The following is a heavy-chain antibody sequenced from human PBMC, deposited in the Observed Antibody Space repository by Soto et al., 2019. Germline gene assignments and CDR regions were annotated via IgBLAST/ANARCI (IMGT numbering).Heavy chain of an antibody. V-gene: IGHV4-30-2*01. CDR2: VYHNDNA. Sequence: TLCLTCTVSGVSFTTPAFSWSWIRQPQGKAPEWIGYVYHNDNAYPKPSLKSRVTISLDGAKNLFSLRMTSVNAADTGLYYCAARPYNFYGLDVWGQGTTVTVSS. D-gene: IGHD1-20*01. CDR1: GVSFTTPAFS. J-gene: IGHJ6*02. CDR3: AARPYNFYGLDV.